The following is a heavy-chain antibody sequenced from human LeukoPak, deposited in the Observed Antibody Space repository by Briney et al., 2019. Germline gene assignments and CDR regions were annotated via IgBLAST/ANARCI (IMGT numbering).Heavy chain of an antibody. J-gene: IGHJ2*01. CDR3: ARRGTIFGPESL. CDR2: IYTTGST. D-gene: IGHD3-3*01. V-gene: IGHV4-4*09. CDR1: GGSISSYY. Sequence: SETLSLTCTVSGGSISSYYWSWIRQPPRKGLEWIGYIYTTGSTDYNPSLKSRVTISVDTSKNQLSLTLSSVTAADTAVYYCARRGTIFGPESLWGPCTLVTVSS.